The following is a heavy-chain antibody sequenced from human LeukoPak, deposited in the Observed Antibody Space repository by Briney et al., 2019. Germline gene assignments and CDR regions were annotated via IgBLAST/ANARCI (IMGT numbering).Heavy chain of an antibody. D-gene: IGHD6-13*01. CDR1: GYTFSSYG. V-gene: IGHV1-18*01. Sequence: ASVKVSCKASGYTFSSYGISWVRQAPGQGLEWMGWVSGYNGDTDYAQNFQGRVTMTTDTSTSTAYMELRSLRSDDTAVYYCARPIASAGIWAWYFQHWGQGTLVTVSS. J-gene: IGHJ1*01. CDR3: ARPIASAGIWAWYFQH. CDR2: VSGYNGDT.